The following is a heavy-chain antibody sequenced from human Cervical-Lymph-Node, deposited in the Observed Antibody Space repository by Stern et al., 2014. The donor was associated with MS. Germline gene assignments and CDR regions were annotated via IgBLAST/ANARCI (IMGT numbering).Heavy chain of an antibody. Sequence: QVQLVQSGPGLVKPSQTLSLTCTVSGGSISSSGYYWSWIRQPADKGLEWIGRIHDSGSTYYNPSLKRRVTISMDTAKHQFSLELPSLTAADTAVYYCATTRWDLFTWNWFDPWGQGTLVTVSS. J-gene: IGHJ5*02. V-gene: IGHV4-61*02. CDR1: GGSISSSGYY. D-gene: IGHD1-26*01. CDR2: IHDSGST. CDR3: ATTRWDLFTWNWFDP.